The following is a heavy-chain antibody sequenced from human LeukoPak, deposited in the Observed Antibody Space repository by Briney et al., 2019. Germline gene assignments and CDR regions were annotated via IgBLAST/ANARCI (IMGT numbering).Heavy chain of an antibody. Sequence: GSLRLSCEASGFTFSSYWMRWVRQAPGKGLEWVANIKQDESEKYYVDSVKGRFTISRDNAKNSLYLQMNSLRAEDTAVYYCARLSDSISCFGFDIWGQGTTVTVSS. V-gene: IGHV3-7*01. CDR2: IKQDESEK. J-gene: IGHJ3*02. CDR1: GFTFSSYW. D-gene: IGHD2-2*01. CDR3: ARLSDSISCFGFDI.